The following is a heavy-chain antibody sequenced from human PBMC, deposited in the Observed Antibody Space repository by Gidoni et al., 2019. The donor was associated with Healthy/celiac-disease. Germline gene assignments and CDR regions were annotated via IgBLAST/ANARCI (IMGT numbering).Heavy chain of an antibody. V-gene: IGHV3-7*04. D-gene: IGHD5-18*01. J-gene: IGHJ4*02. Sequence: APGKGLEWVANIKQDGSEKYYVDAVKGRFTISRDNAKNSLYLQMNSLRAEDTAVYYWARANSYGYYWGQGTLVTV. CDR3: ARANSYGYY. CDR2: IKQDGSEK.